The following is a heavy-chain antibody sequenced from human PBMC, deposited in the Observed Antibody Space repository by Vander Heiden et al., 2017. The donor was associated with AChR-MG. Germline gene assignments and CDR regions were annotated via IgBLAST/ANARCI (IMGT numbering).Heavy chain of an antibody. CDR3: ARHFVVITTRFAFDP. J-gene: IGHJ5*02. V-gene: IGHV4-39*01. CDR2: IYYSGST. Sequence: QLQLQESGPGLVKPSETLPLTCTVSGGSISSSSYYWGWIRQPPGKGLEWIGSIYYSGSTYYHPSLKSRVTISVDTSKNQFSLKLSSVTAADTAVYYCARHFVVITTRFAFDPWGQGTLVTVSS. CDR1: GGSISSSSYY. D-gene: IGHD3-22*01.